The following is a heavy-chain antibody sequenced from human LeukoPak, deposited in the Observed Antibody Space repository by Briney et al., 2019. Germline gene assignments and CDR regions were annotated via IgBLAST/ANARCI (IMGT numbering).Heavy chain of an antibody. D-gene: IGHD2-15*01. CDR1: GYTFTGYY. J-gene: IGHJ3*02. V-gene: IGHV1-2*02. Sequence: ASVKVSCKASGYTFTGYYMHWVRQAPGQGLEWMGWINPNSGGTNYAQKFRGRVTMTRDTSISTAYMELSSLRSDDTAVFYCARDPSRRYCSGGSCYPNDAFDIWGQGTMVTVSS. CDR3: ARDPSRRYCSGGSCYPNDAFDI. CDR2: INPNSGGT.